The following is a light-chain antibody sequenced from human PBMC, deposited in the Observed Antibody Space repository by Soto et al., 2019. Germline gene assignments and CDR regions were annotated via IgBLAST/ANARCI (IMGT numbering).Light chain of an antibody. CDR3: QQFNNWPPWT. CDR2: DAS. V-gene: IGKV3-15*01. J-gene: IGKJ1*01. CDR1: QYIGSA. Sequence: EVVLTQSPATLSVSPGDRATLSCRASQYIGSAVAWYHQRSGQAPRLLIFDASVRVPTTPARFSGSVSGTEFTLTISGLQSDDFAVYYCQQFNNWPPWTFGQGTKVDIK.